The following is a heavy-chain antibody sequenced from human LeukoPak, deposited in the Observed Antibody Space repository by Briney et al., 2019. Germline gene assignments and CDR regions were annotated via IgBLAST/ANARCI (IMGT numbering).Heavy chain of an antibody. V-gene: IGHV1-18*01. CDR1: GYTFTSYG. J-gene: IGHJ4*02. D-gene: IGHD6-13*01. CDR3: AREMLLIAAAPFDY. Sequence: ASVKVSCKASGYTFTSYGIIWVRQAPGQGLEWMGWISAYNGNTNYAQKLQGRVTMTRDTSTSTVYMELSSLRSEDTAVYYCAREMLLIAAAPFDYWGQGTLVTVSS. CDR2: ISAYNGNT.